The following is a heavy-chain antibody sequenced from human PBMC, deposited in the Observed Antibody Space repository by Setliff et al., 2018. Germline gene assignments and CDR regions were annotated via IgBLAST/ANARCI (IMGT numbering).Heavy chain of an antibody. CDR2: ISVYNGDT. Sequence: SVKVSCKASGYTFRNYAFAWVRQAPGQGLEWVGWISVYNGDTNYAQKFQGRVTLTTDASTSTAYMELRSLTSDDSAFYYCARAPSVELVTIRTNSWFTYWGQGTLVTVSS. V-gene: IGHV1-18*01. D-gene: IGHD5-18*01. CDR3: ARAPSVELVTIRTNSWFTY. CDR1: GYTFRNYA. J-gene: IGHJ4*02.